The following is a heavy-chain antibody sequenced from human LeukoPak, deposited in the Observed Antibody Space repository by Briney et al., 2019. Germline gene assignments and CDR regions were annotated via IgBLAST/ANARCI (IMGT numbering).Heavy chain of an antibody. CDR2: ISAYSGNT. D-gene: IGHD3-22*01. J-gene: IGHJ4*02. CDR1: GYTFTSYG. Sequence: ASVTVSCTASGYTFTSYGISWVRQAPGQGLEWMGWISAYSGNTNYAQKLQGRVTMTTDTSTSTAYMELRSLRSDDTAVYYCARDDVGVYYDRSGYPRFDYWGQGTLVTVSS. V-gene: IGHV1-18*01. CDR3: ARDDVGVYYDRSGYPRFDY.